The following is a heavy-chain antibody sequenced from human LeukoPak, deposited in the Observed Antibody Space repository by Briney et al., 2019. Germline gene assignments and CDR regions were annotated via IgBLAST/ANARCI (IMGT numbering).Heavy chain of an antibody. CDR2: IIPILGIA. Sequence: ASVKVSCKASGGTFSSYTISWVRQAPGQGLEWMGRIIPILGIANYAQKFQGRVTIPADKSTSTAYMELSNLRSEDTAVYYCASPLNVERGYSYGYYYWGQGTLVTVSS. CDR1: GGTFSSYT. J-gene: IGHJ4*02. D-gene: IGHD5-18*01. V-gene: IGHV1-69*02. CDR3: ASPLNVERGYSYGYYY.